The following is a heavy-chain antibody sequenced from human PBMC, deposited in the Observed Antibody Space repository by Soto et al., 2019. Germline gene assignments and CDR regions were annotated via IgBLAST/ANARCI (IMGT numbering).Heavy chain of an antibody. V-gene: IGHV3-30-3*01. CDR1: GFIFRGCA. CDR2: ISYDGSNK. CDR3: ASPNGDYFDY. D-gene: IGHD2-8*01. Sequence: GGSLRLSCAASGFIFRGCAMHWVRQAPGKGLEWVAVISYDGSNKYFADSVKGRFTISRDNSKNTLYLQMNSLRAEDTAVYYCASPNGDYFDYWGQGTLVTVSS. J-gene: IGHJ4*02.